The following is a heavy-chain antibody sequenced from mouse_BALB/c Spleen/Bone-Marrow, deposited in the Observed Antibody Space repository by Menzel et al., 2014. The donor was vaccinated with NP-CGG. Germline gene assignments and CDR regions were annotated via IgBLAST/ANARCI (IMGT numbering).Heavy chain of an antibody. CDR2: IIYSDST. J-gene: IGHJ3*01. CDR3: ARNWERFAY. CDR1: GDYITSGY. V-gene: IGHV3-8*02. D-gene: IGHD4-1*01. Sequence: EVQLQESGPSLVEPSQTLSLTCSVTGDYITSGYWNWIRKFPGNKLEYMGYIIYSDSTYYNPSLKSRISITRDTSKNQYYLQLNSVTSEDTATYYCARNWERFAYWGQGTLVTVSA.